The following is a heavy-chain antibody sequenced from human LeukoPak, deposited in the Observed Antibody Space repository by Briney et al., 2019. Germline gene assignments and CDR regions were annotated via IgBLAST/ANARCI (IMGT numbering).Heavy chain of an antibody. Sequence: SETLSLTCAVYGGSFSGYYWSWIRQPPGKGLEWIGEINHSGSTNYNPSLKSRVTISVDTSKNPFYLKLSSVTAEDTAVYYCAREPGGCSSSWPYYYYYHGVEVKGPATTVTV. CDR2: INHSGST. D-gene: IGHD6-13*01. CDR3: AREPGGCSSSWPYYYYYHGVEV. CDR1: GGSFSGYY. V-gene: IGHV4-34*01. J-gene: IGHJ6*01.